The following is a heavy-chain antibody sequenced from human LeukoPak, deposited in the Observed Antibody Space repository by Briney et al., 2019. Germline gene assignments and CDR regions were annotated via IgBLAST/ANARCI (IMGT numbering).Heavy chain of an antibody. CDR1: GGSFSGYY. V-gene: IGHV4-34*01. D-gene: IGHD3/OR15-3a*01. Sequence: SETLSLTCAVYGGSFSGYYWSWIRQPPGKGLEWIGEINHSGSTNYNPSLKSRVTISVDTSKNQFSLKLSSVTAADTAVYYCARGGLPRPLDPWGQGTLVTVSS. CDR3: ARGGLPRPLDP. J-gene: IGHJ5*02. CDR2: INHSGST.